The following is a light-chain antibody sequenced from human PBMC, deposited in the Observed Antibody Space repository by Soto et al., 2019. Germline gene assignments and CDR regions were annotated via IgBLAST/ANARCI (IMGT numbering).Light chain of an antibody. Sequence: EIVLTQSPATLSLSPGERATPSCRASQSVAYTYLAWFQQKPGQAPRLLIYGASNRATGIPDRFSGSGSGTDFTLTISRLEPEDFAVYYCQQYGTSPFTFGPGTKVDIK. CDR1: QSVAYTY. CDR2: GAS. V-gene: IGKV3-20*01. CDR3: QQYGTSPFT. J-gene: IGKJ3*01.